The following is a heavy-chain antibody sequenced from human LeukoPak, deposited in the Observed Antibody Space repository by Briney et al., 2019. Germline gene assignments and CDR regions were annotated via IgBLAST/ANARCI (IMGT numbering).Heavy chain of an antibody. Sequence: ASVKVSCKASGGTFSSYAISWVRQAPGQGLEWMGGIIPIFGTADYAQKFQGRVTITADESTSTAYMELSSLRSEDTAVCYCARVWEMATIRYYYYGMDVWGQGTTVTVSS. CDR1: GGTFSSYA. V-gene: IGHV1-69*13. CDR3: ARVWEMATIRYYYYGMDV. D-gene: IGHD5-24*01. J-gene: IGHJ6*02. CDR2: IIPIFGTA.